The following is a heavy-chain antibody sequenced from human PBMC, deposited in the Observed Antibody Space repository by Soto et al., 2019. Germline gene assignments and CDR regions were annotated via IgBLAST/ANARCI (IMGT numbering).Heavy chain of an antibody. V-gene: IGHV4-59*01. J-gene: IGHJ5*02. CDR1: GGSISDYS. Sequence: QVQLQESGPGLVKPSETLSLTCTVSGGSISDYSWSWIRQPPGKGLEWIGYISYSGSTTYNPSLKSRVTISVDTSKTHFSLKLSSVTAADTAVYYCARRRGSVSSGFNWFDPWGQGTLVTVSS. D-gene: IGHD3-22*01. CDR2: ISYSGST. CDR3: ARRRGSVSSGFNWFDP.